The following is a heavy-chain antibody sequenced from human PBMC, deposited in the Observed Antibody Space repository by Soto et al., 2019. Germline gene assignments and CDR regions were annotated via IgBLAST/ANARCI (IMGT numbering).Heavy chain of an antibody. Sequence: QLQLQESGSGLVKPSQTLSLTCAVSDGSISSGGYSWSWIRQPPGKGLEWIGYIYHSGSTYYNPSLKSRVTISVDRSKNQFSLKLSSVTAADTAVYYCVAGGGLPRYYWGQGTLVTVSS. D-gene: IGHD5-12*01. CDR3: VAGGGLPRYY. V-gene: IGHV4-30-2*01. CDR2: IYHSGST. J-gene: IGHJ4*02. CDR1: DGSISSGGYS.